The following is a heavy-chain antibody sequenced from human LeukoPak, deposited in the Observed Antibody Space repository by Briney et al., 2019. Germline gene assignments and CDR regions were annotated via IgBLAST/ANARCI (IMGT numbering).Heavy chain of an antibody. Sequence: GGSLGLSCAASGFTFSSYAMSWVRQAPGKGLEWVSAISGSGGSTYYADSVKGRFTISRDNSKNTLYLQMNSLRAEDTAVYYCAKDLAVAGIPYFQHWGQGTLVTVSS. CDR3: AKDLAVAGIPYFQH. J-gene: IGHJ1*01. V-gene: IGHV3-23*01. CDR1: GFTFSSYA. D-gene: IGHD6-19*01. CDR2: ISGSGGST.